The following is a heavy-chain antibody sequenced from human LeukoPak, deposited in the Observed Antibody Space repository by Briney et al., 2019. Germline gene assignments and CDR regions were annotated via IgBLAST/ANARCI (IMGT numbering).Heavy chain of an antibody. Sequence: GESLKISCKGSGYSFTSYWIGWVRQMPGKGLEWMGIIYPGDSDTRYSPSFQGQVTISADKSISTAYLQWSSLKASDTAMCYCARLANYDSSGYDDFYYFDYWGQGTLVTVSS. V-gene: IGHV5-51*01. CDR2: IYPGDSDT. CDR3: ARLANYDSSGYDDFYYFDY. CDR1: GYSFTSYW. D-gene: IGHD3-22*01. J-gene: IGHJ4*02.